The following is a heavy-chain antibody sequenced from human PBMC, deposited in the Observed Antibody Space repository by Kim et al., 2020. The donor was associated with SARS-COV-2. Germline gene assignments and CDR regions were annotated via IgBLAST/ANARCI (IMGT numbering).Heavy chain of an antibody. J-gene: IGHJ4*02. V-gene: IGHV3-23*01. D-gene: IGHD6-19*01. CDR3: ARDAPSHSSGWNY. Sequence: YEDPVKGRFTIARDNSKNTLYLEMSSLRADDTAEYYCARDAPSHSSGWNYWGQGTLVTVSS.